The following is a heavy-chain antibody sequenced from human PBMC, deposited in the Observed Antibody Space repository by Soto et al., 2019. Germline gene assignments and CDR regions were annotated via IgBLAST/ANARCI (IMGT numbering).Heavy chain of an antibody. Sequence: KAXETLSLTCTVSGCSITSGGSFWSWIRQHPGKGPEWIAFIGYSGATSYNPSLASRVAISADTYKSQFSLNLRSVTAADTAVYYCARGGASSKWFAPWGQGTLVTVSS. V-gene: IGHV4-31*03. D-gene: IGHD2-15*01. J-gene: IGHJ5*02. CDR3: ARGGASSKWFAP. CDR1: GCSITSGGSF. CDR2: IGYSGAT.